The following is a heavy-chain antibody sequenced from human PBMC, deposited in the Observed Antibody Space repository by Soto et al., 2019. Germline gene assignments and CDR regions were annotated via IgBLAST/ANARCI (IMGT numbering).Heavy chain of an antibody. Sequence: EVQLVESGGGLVKPWGSLRLSCAASGFTFSSYSMNWVRQAPGKGLEWVSSISSSSSYIYYADSVKGRFTISRDNAKNSLYLQMNSLRAEDTAVYYCARDRSSLDAFAIWGQGTMVTVSS. V-gene: IGHV3-21*01. CDR2: ISSSSSYI. J-gene: IGHJ3*02. CDR3: ARDRSSLDAFAI. CDR1: GFTFSSYS.